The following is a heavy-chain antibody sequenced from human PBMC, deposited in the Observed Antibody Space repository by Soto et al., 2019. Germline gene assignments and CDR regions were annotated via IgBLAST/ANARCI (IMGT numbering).Heavy chain of an antibody. CDR2: IIPIFGTA. J-gene: IGHJ6*02. Sequence: QVQLVQSGAEVKKPGSSVNVSCKASGGTFSSYAISWVRQAPGQGLEWMGGIIPIFGTANYAQKFQGRVTITADESTSTAYMELSSLRSEDTAVYYCARVLVVVPAAIGGSYYYYGMDVWGQGTTVTVSS. D-gene: IGHD2-2*01. CDR1: GGTFSSYA. CDR3: ARVLVVVPAAIGGSYYYYGMDV. V-gene: IGHV1-69*01.